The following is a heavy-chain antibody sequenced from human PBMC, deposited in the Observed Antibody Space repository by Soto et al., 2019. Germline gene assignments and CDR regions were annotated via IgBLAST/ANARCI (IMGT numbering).Heavy chain of an antibody. CDR3: ARARLWLRPLDI. CDR1: GYTFASYG. CDR2: ISGKNGNT. J-gene: IGHJ3*02. Sequence: QVPLVQSGAEVKKPGASVKVPCKTSGYTFASYGIIWVRQAPGQGLEWMGWISGKNGNTNYAQKFQGKGTMTTDTSASTAYMELRSLRSDDTAIYYCARARLWLRPLDIWGQGTMVTVSS. V-gene: IGHV1-18*01. D-gene: IGHD5-12*01.